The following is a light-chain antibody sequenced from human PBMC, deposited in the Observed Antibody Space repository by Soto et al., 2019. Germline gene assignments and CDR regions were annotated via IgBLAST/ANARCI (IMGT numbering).Light chain of an antibody. CDR2: AAS. CDR1: QSVRSY. CDR3: QQSYSTPQT. J-gene: IGKJ1*01. V-gene: IGKV1-39*01. Sequence: DIQMTQSPSYLSASVGDRVTITCRASQSVRSYLNWYQQKPGKAPKLLIYAASNLHSGVPSRFSGSESGTDFTLTISSLQPEDFATYYCQQSYSTPQTFGQGTKVEIK.